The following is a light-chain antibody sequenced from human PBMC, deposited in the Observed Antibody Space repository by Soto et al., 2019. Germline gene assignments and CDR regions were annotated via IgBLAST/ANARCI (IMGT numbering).Light chain of an antibody. Sequence: DFQMTQSPSILFASVGDRVTITCRASQTISTWLAWYQQKPGKAPKVLIYDASTLGSGVPSRFSGSGSGTELTLAISSLQPDDSATYYCQRYDGYFGQGTKLEI. CDR3: QRYDGY. CDR1: QTISTW. J-gene: IGKJ2*01. CDR2: DAS. V-gene: IGKV1-5*01.